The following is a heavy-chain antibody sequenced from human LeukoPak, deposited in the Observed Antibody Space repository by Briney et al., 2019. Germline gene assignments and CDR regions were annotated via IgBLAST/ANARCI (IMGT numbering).Heavy chain of an antibody. CDR3: ARGADCSSTSCYGHWFDP. V-gene: IGHV4-59*01. Sequence: SETLSLTCTVSGASISNYYWSWIRQPRGKGLEWIGYIYYNGRTNYNPSLKSRVTISLDTSKNQFSLKLSSVTAADTAVYYCARGADCSSTSCYGHWFDPWGQGTLVTVSS. CDR1: GASISNYY. J-gene: IGHJ5*02. D-gene: IGHD2-2*01. CDR2: IYYNGRT.